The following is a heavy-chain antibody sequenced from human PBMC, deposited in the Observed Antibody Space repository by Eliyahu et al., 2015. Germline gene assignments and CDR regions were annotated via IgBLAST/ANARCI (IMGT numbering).Heavy chain of an antibody. Sequence: AASGFTFDDYAMHWVRQAPGKGLEWVSLISWDGGSTYYADSVKGRFTISRDNSKNSLYLQMNSLRAEDTALYYCAKDIAAAGAYYYYGMDVWGQGTTVTVSS. J-gene: IGHJ6*02. D-gene: IGHD6-13*01. CDR1: GFTFDDYA. CDR3: AKDIAAAGAYYYYGMDV. V-gene: IGHV3-43D*03. CDR2: ISWDGGST.